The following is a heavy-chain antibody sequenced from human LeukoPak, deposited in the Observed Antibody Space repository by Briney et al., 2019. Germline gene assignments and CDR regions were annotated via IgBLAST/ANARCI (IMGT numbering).Heavy chain of an antibody. CDR3: ARGDSSGWPYFDY. D-gene: IGHD6-19*01. CDR2: TYYRSKWHN. V-gene: IGHV6-1*01. CDR1: GDXVSSNSAA. J-gene: IGHJ4*02. Sequence: SQTLSLTCAISGDXVSSNSAAWNWIRQSPSRGLEWLGRTYYRSKWHNDCAVSVKSRITINPDTSKNQFSLQLNSVSPEDTAVYYCARGDSSGWPYFDYWGQGTLVTVSS.